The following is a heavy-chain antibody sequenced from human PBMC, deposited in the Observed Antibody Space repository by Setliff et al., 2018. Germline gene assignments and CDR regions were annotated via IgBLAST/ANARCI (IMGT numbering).Heavy chain of an antibody. D-gene: IGHD2-2*01. V-gene: IGHV4-4*02. Sequence: SETLSLTCAVSGDSISSSNWWNWVRQPPGKGLEWIGEIYHSGSTKYNPSLKSRVTISVDKSKNQFSLKLSSVTAADTAVYYCARLSPRVVPAAIIDYWGQGTLVTVSS. CDR1: GDSISSSNW. CDR3: ARLSPRVVPAAIIDY. J-gene: IGHJ4*02. CDR2: IYHSGST.